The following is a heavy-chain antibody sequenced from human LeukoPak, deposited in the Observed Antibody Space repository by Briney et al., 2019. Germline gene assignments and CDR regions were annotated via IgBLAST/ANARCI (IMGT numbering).Heavy chain of an antibody. D-gene: IGHD2-2*02. Sequence: GGSLRLSCAASGFTFSTYGMHWVRQAPGKGLEWVAFIRFDGNLKYYADSVQGRFNLSRDNSKNTLSLQMNSLRPDDTAVYYCLKDQYPPTNWFDPWGQGTLVTVSS. CDR3: LKDQYPPTNWFDP. J-gene: IGHJ5*02. CDR2: IRFDGNLK. CDR1: GFTFSTYG. V-gene: IGHV3-30*02.